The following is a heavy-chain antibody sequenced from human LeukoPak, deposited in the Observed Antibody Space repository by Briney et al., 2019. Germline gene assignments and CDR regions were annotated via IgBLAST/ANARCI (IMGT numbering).Heavy chain of an antibody. V-gene: IGHV4-59*01. CDR3: ARRRPSVAANYFDY. CDR1: GGSISSYY. J-gene: IGHJ4*02. Sequence: PSETLSLTCTVSGGSISSYYWSWIRQPPGKGLEWIGYIYYSGSTNYNPSLKSRVTISVDTSKNQFSLKLSSVTAADTAVYYCARRRPSVAANYFDYWGQGTLVTVSS. CDR2: IYYSGST. D-gene: IGHD6-19*01.